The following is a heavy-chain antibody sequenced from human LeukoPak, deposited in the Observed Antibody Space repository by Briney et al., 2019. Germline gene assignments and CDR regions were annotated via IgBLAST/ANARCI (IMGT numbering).Heavy chain of an antibody. V-gene: IGHV1-69*05. J-gene: IGHJ5*02. CDR2: IIPIFGTA. Sequence: GASVKVSCKASGGTFSSYAISWVRQAPGQGLEWMGGIIPIFGTANYAQKFQGRVSITRNTSISTAYMELTSLRSEDTAVYYCARGGMATIPDNWFDPWGQGTLVTVSS. CDR3: ARGGMATIPDNWFDP. D-gene: IGHD5-24*01. CDR1: GGTFSSYA.